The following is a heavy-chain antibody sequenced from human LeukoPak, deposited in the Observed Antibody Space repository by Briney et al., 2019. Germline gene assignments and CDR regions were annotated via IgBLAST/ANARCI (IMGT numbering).Heavy chain of an antibody. CDR3: ARGRDYGPY. Sequence: GGSLRLSCAASGFTFRDYYMSWIRQAPGKGLEWVSYISSSGNTIYYADSVRGRFSISRDNAKNSLFLQMNSLRAGDTAVYYCARGRDYGPYWGQGTLVTVSS. CDR2: ISSSGNTI. D-gene: IGHD4-17*01. J-gene: IGHJ4*02. CDR1: GFTFRDYY. V-gene: IGHV3-11*01.